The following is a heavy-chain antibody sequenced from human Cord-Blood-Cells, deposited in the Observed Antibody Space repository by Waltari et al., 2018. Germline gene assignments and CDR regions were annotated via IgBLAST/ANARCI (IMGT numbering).Heavy chain of an antibody. V-gene: IGHV4-34*01. CDR1: GGSFSGYY. CDR2: SNNSGST. CDR3: ARGGYCTGGVCYNVDY. D-gene: IGHD2-8*02. J-gene: IGHJ4*02. Sequence: QVQLQQWGAGLLKPSETLSLTCAVYGGSFSGYYWSWIRQPPGKGLEWIGESNNSGSTNYSPALKSLGTISVDTSKNQFSLKVGSVTAADTAVYYCARGGYCTGGVCYNVDYWGQGTLVTVSS.